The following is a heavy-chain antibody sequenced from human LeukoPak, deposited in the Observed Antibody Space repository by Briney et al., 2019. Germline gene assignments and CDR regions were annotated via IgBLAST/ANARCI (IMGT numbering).Heavy chain of an antibody. CDR2: ISSSSSYT. CDR1: GFTFSDYY. CDR3: ARAFGSHDDTLFDY. V-gene: IGHV3-11*05. J-gene: IGHJ4*02. D-gene: IGHD3-16*01. Sequence: GGSLRLSCAASGFTFSDYYMSWIRQAPGKGLEWVSYISSSSSYTNYADSVKGRFTISRDNAKNSLYLQMNSLRAEDTAVYYCARAFGSHDDTLFDYWGQGTLVTVSS.